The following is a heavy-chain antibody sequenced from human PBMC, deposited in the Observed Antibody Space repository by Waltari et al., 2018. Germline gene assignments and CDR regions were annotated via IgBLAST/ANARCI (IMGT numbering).Heavy chain of an antibody. CDR3: ARVPYDSSGYFDY. Sequence: QVQLQESGPGLVKPSETLSLTCTVSGCPISSHYWSWIRQPPGKGLEWIGYIYYSGSTNYNPSLKSRVTISVDTSKNQFSLKLSSVTAADTAVYYCARVPYDSSGYFDYWGQGTLVTVSS. CDR1: GCPISSHY. D-gene: IGHD3-22*01. V-gene: IGHV4-59*11. J-gene: IGHJ4*02. CDR2: IYYSGST.